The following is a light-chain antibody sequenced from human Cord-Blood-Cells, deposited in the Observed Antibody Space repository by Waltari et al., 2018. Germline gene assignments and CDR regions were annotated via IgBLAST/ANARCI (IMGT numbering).Light chain of an antibody. V-gene: IGLV1-40*01. J-gene: IGLJ3*02. CDR3: QSYDSSLSGYWV. CDR1: SSNIGAGYD. CDR2: GNR. Sequence: QSVLTQPPSVSGAPGQRVTISCTGSSSNIGAGYDVHWYQQLPGTAPKLLIYGNRNRPAGVPDRFAGSTSGTSASRAITGLQAEDEADYYCQSYDSSLSGYWVFGGGTKLTVL.